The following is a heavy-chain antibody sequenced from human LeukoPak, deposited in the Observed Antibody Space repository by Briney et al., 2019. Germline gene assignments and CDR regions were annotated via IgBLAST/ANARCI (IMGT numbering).Heavy chain of an antibody. CDR3: ANKFGYYYDSSGYSPDY. Sequence: PGGSLRLSCAASGFTFSNAWMSWVRQAPGKGLEWVSAISGSGGSTYYADSVKGRFTISRDNSKNTLYLQMNSLRAEDTAVYYCANKFGYYYDSSGYSPDYWGQGTLVTVSS. D-gene: IGHD3-22*01. CDR2: ISGSGGST. J-gene: IGHJ4*02. CDR1: GFTFSNAW. V-gene: IGHV3-23*01.